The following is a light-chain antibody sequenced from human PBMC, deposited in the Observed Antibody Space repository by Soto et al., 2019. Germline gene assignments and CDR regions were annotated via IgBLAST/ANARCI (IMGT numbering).Light chain of an antibody. V-gene: IGKV3-15*01. J-gene: IGKJ4*01. CDR2: GAS. CDR1: QSVSTN. Sequence: EIVMTQSPATLSVSPGERATLSCRASQSVSTNLAWYQQKPGQAPRLLIYGASTRATGIPARFSGSGSGTEFTLTISSLQSEDFAVYYCQQYHKWPPLTFGGGTKVEIE. CDR3: QQYHKWPPLT.